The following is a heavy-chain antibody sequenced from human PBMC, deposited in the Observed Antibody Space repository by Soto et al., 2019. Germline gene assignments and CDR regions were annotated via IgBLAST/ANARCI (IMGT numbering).Heavy chain of an antibody. CDR3: ARGIAADFYNWFDP. Sequence: SEPMSHNCAVYGGSISGFYGSWISQHPGKGLEWIGEINHSGSTNYNPSLKSRVTISVDTSKNQFSLKLSSVTAADTAVYYCARGIAADFYNWFDPWGQGTLVTVSS. J-gene: IGHJ5*02. D-gene: IGHD6-13*01. CDR1: GGSISGFY. CDR2: INHSGST. V-gene: IGHV4-34*01.